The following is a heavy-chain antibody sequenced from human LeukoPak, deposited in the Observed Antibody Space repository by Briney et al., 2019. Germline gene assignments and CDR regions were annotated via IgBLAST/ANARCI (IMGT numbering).Heavy chain of an antibody. CDR1: GFTFSSYA. CDR2: ISGSGYST. J-gene: IGHJ4*02. CDR3: AKPPYGNSDYYPFDS. D-gene: IGHD3-22*01. Sequence: GGSLRLSCAASGFTFSSYALSWVRQAPGKRLEWVSAISGSGYSTYYADSVKGRFTISRDNSKNTLYLQVNSLRAEDTAVYYCAKPPYGNSDYYPFDSWGQGTLVSVSS. V-gene: IGHV3-23*01.